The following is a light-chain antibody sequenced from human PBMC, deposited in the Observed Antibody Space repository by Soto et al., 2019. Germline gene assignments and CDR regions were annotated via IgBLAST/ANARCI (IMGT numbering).Light chain of an antibody. CDR3: QQYGSSPFT. V-gene: IGKV3-20*01. Sequence: EIVLTQPPGTLSLSPGERATLSCRASQSVSNDYLAWYQQKPGQAPRLLIYGASSRATGIPDRFSGSGSGTDFTLTTSRLEPEDFAVYFCQQYGSSPFTFGPGTKVDIK. J-gene: IGKJ3*01. CDR1: QSVSNDY. CDR2: GAS.